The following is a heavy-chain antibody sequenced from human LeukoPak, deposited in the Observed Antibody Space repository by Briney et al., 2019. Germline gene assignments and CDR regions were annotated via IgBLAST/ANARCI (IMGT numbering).Heavy chain of an antibody. Sequence: GGSLRLSCAATGFTFSTYSVNWVRQAPGKGLEWVSYITRSSSTIHYADSVRGRFTVSRDNAQNSLYLQMNSLRAEDTAVYFCTRDPNALDYWGQGTLVTVSS. CDR1: GFTFSTYS. J-gene: IGHJ4*02. V-gene: IGHV3-48*01. CDR3: TRDPNALDY. CDR2: ITRSSSTI.